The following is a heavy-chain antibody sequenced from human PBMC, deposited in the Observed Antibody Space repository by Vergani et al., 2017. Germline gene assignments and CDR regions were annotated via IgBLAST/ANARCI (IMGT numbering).Heavy chain of an antibody. CDR2: INAGNGNT. J-gene: IGHJ4*02. V-gene: IGHV1-3*01. CDR3: ARGGTVTTFFDY. Sequence: QVQLVQSGAEVKKPGASVKGSCKASGYTFTSYAMHWVRQAPGQRLEWMGWINAGNGNTKYSQKFQGRVTITRDTSARIAYMELSSLRSEDTAVYYCARGGTVTTFFDYWGQGTLVTVSS. CDR1: GYTFTSYA. D-gene: IGHD4-17*01.